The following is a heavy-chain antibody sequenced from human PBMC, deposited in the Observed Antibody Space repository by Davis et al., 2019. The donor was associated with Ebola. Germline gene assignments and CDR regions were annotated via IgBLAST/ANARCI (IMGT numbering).Heavy chain of an antibody. Sequence: PGGSLRLSCTVSGGSISSYYWSWIRQPPGKGLEWIGYIYYSGSTNYNPSLKSRVTISVDTSKNQFSLKLSSVTAADTAVYYCAREIPANYYMDVWGKGTTVTVSS. CDR3: AREIPANYYMDV. J-gene: IGHJ6*03. V-gene: IGHV4-59*01. CDR1: GGSISSYY. CDR2: IYYSGST. D-gene: IGHD2-21*01.